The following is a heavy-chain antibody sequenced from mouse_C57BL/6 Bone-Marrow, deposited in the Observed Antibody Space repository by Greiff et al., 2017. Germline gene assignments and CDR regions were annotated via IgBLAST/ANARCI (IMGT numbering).Heavy chain of an antibody. V-gene: IGHV1-69*01. D-gene: IGHD1-1*01. CDR3: ARERITTVVATPFDY. CDR2: IDPSDSYT. J-gene: IGHJ2*01. CDR1: GYTFTSYW. Sequence: VQLQQPGAELVMPGASVKLSCKASGYTFTSYWMPWVKQRPGQGLEWIGEIDPSDSYTNYNQKFKGKSTLTVDKSSSTAYMQLSSLTSGDSAVYYCARERITTVVATPFDYWGQGTTLTVSS.